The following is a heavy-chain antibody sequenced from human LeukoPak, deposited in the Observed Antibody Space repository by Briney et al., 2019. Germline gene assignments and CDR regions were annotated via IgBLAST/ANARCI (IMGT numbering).Heavy chain of an antibody. CDR2: IYTSGST. Sequence: SQTLSLTCTVSGGSISSGSYYWSWIRQPAGKGLEWIGRIYTSGSTNYNPSLKSRVTTSVGTSKNLFSLELSSVTAADTAVYYCARLRTYCTTTTCYESFDSWGQGTLVTVSS. V-gene: IGHV4-61*02. D-gene: IGHD2-2*01. CDR1: GGSISSGSYY. J-gene: IGHJ4*02. CDR3: ARLRTYCTTTTCYESFDS.